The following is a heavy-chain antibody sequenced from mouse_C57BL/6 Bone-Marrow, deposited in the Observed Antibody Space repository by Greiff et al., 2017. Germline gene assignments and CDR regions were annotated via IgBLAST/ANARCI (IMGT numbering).Heavy chain of an antibody. CDR3: AREGIYYDNYFDY. CDR1: GYTFTSYW. J-gene: IGHJ2*01. Sequence: QVQLQQPGAELVMPGASVKLSCKASGYTFTSYWMHWVKQRPGQGLEWIGEIDPSDSYTNYNQKFKGKSTLTVDKSSSTAYMQLSSLTSEDSAVYYCAREGIYYDNYFDYWGQGTTLTVSS. V-gene: IGHV1-69*01. D-gene: IGHD2-4*01. CDR2: IDPSDSYT.